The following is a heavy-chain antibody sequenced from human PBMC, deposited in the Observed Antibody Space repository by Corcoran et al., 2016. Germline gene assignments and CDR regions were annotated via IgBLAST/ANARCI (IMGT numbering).Heavy chain of an antibody. CDR1: GGSISSSSYY. D-gene: IGHD3-10*01. CDR2: IYYSGST. V-gene: IGHV4-39*01. Sequence: QLQLQESGPGLVKPSETLSLTCTVSGGSISSSSYYWGWIRQPPGKGLEWIGSIYYSGSTYYNPSLKSRVTISVDTSKNQFSRKLSSVTAADPVWYYCASHKKTGQRGYYYYYGMDVWGQGTTVTVSS. J-gene: IGHJ6*02. CDR3: ASHKKTGQRGYYYYYGMDV.